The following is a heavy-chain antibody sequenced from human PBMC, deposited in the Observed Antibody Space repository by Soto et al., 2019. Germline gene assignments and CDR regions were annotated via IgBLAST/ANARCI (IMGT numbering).Heavy chain of an antibody. CDR3: ARGDSTHYYGSGSPDY. CDR1: GYTFTTYY. J-gene: IGHJ4*02. D-gene: IGHD3-10*01. CDR2: INPSGGST. Sequence: APVKVSCKASGYTFTTYYMHWVRQSPGQGLEWMGIINPSGGSTSYAQQFQGRVTMTTDTSTSTVYMELSSLRSEDTAVYYCARGDSTHYYGSGSPDYWGQGTLVTVSS. V-gene: IGHV1-46*01.